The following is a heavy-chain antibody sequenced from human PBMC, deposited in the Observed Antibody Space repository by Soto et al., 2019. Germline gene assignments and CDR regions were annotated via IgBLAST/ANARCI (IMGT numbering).Heavy chain of an antibody. J-gene: IGHJ4*02. CDR1: GFTFSSYA. CDR3: AKSLFRGVSEDYYFDY. D-gene: IGHD3-10*01. V-gene: IGHV3-23*01. CDR2: ISGSGGST. Sequence: GGSLRLSCAASGFTFSSYAMSWVRQAPGKGLEWVSAISGSGGSTYYADSVKGRFTISRDNSKNTLYLQMNSLRAEDTAVYYCAKSLFRGVSEDYYFDYWGQGTLVTVYS.